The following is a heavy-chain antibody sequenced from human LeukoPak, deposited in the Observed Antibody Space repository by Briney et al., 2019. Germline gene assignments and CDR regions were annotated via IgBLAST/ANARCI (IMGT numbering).Heavy chain of an antibody. CDR3: ARGPPDCSSTSCYAFDAFDI. D-gene: IGHD2-2*01. CDR1: GGSTSSSSYY. Sequence: ASETLSLTCTVSGGSTSSSSYYWAWIRQPPGKGLEWIGSIYYSGNTYYKSSLKSRVTIAVDTSKNQFSLKLNSVTAADTAVYYCARGPPDCSSTSCYAFDAFDIWGQGTMVTVSS. CDR2: IYYSGNT. J-gene: IGHJ3*02. V-gene: IGHV4-39*07.